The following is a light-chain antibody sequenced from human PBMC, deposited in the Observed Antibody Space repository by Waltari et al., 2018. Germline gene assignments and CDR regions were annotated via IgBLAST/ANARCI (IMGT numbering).Light chain of an antibody. J-gene: IGLJ2*01. CDR2: EVD. CDR1: NADPVDFHS. CDR3: SSFIYDSRVL. Sequence: ALTQPASVSGSPGQSITVSCTTVNADPVDFHSVSWFHLQPGKAPNPIIYEVDKRPSDISWRFSGSKSGNTASLAISGLQTDDEGDYYCSSFIYDSRVLFGGGTKVTVL. V-gene: IGLV2-14*01.